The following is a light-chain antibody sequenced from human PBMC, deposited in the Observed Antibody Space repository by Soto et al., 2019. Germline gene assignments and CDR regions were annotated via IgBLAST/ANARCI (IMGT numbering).Light chain of an antibody. CDR2: LAS. CDR1: PYLLHSNVYYY. Sequence: EIVLSQYPGSLPVTPGEPASISCRSIPYLLHSNVYYYLDWYLQKPGQSPQLLIYLASTLHSGVPSSFSGSGSGTDFSLTMCSLQPEDVVTYYCQSLTRCRLTFDGGTRVEI. V-gene: IGKV2-28*01. J-gene: IGKJ4*01. CDR3: QSLTRCRLT.